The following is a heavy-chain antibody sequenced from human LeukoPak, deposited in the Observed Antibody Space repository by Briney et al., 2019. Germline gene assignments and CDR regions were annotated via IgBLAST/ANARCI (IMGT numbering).Heavy chain of an antibody. Sequence: ASVKVSCKASGYTFTSYGISWVRQAPGQGLEWMGWISAYNGNTNYAQKLQGRVTMTTDTSTSTAYMEVSSLRSEDTAVYYCASDASSSLNYYFDYWGQGTLVTVSS. CDR2: ISAYNGNT. CDR1: GYTFTSYG. D-gene: IGHD6-13*01. CDR3: ASDASSSLNYYFDY. J-gene: IGHJ4*02. V-gene: IGHV1-18*01.